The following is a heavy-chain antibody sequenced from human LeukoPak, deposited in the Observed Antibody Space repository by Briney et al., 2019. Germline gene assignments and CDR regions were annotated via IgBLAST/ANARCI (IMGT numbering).Heavy chain of an antibody. CDR2: INKEGSQR. Sequence: GGSLRLSCEASGFTFITYWMSWVREIPGKGREWVANINKEGSQRYYAGSVKGPFTISRDNPKNSLYLQLDSLRAEDTAVYYCARAGSPLLDYWGQGTLVTVSS. CDR3: ARAGSPLLDY. CDR1: GFTFITYW. D-gene: IGHD2-15*01. V-gene: IGHV3-7*01. J-gene: IGHJ4*02.